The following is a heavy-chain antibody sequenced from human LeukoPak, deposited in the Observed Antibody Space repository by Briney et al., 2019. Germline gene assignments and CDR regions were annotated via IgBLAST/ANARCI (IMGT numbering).Heavy chain of an antibody. J-gene: IGHJ4*02. D-gene: IGHD2-8*01. V-gene: IGHV3-33*01. CDR1: GFTFSSYG. CDR3: ARSGVAQWPVDY. Sequence: PGGSLRLSCAASGFTFSSYGMHWVRQAPGKGLEWVAVIWYDGSNKYYADSVKGRFTISRDNAKNSLYLQMNSLRAEDTADYYCARSGVAQWPVDYWGQGTLVTVSS. CDR2: IWYDGSNK.